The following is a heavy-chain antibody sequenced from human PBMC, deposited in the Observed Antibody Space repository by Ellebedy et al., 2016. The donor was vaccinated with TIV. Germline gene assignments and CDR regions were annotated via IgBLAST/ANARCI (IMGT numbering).Heavy chain of an antibody. V-gene: IGHV1-18*04. CDR3: ARGTYDYVWGSGRYQYYYMDV. CDR1: GYTLFYYG. D-gene: IGHD3-16*01. J-gene: IGHJ6*03. CDR2: INTYNGNT. Sequence: ASVKVSXKASGYTLFYYGINWVRQAPGQGLEWMGWINTYNGNTDYAQKFQGRVTITADESTSTAYMELSSLRSEDTAVYYCARGTYDYVWGSGRYQYYYMDVWGKGTTVTVSS.